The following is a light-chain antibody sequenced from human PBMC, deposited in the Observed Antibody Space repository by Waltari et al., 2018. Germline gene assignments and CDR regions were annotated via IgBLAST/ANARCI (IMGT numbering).Light chain of an antibody. CDR3: QHYVRLPAT. CDR1: QSVGRS. Sequence: EIVLTQSPGTLSLSPVERATPACRASQSVGRSLAWYQQKPGQAPRLPIYDASRRATGIPDRFSGSGSGTDFSLTISRLEPEDFAVYYCQHYVRLPATFGQGTKVEI. CDR2: DAS. V-gene: IGKV3-20*01. J-gene: IGKJ1*01.